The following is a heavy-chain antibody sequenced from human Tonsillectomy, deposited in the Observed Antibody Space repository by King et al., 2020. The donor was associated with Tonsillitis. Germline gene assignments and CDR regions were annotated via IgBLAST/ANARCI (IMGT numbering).Heavy chain of an antibody. CDR3: ARDNRWNDVGGWFDP. CDR2: INLNSGGT. CDR1: GFIFTGHY. D-gene: IGHD1-1*01. V-gene: IGHV1-2*02. Sequence: VQLVQSGAEVKKPGASVKVSCKASGFIFTGHYMHWLRQATGQGLEWMGWINLNSGGTDYSQRFQVRVTMTRDTSITTAYMELSGLRSDDTAVYYCARDNRWNDVGGWFDPWGQGTLVTVSS. J-gene: IGHJ5*02.